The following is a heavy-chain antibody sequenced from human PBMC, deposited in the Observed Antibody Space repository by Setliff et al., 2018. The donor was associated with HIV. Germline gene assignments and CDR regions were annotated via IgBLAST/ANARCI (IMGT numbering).Heavy chain of an antibody. CDR1: GGPFSDHY. Sequence: PSETLSLTCAVHGGPFSDHYWNWIRQPPGKGLEWIGEITPSGATNYLPSLKSRVTMSLDTSKNQFSLKLTSVTAADTALYYCSNWNTTIDADSWGQGTLVTVSS. CDR3: SNWNTTIDADS. J-gene: IGHJ4*02. V-gene: IGHV4-34*01. CDR2: ITPSGAT. D-gene: IGHD5-18*01.